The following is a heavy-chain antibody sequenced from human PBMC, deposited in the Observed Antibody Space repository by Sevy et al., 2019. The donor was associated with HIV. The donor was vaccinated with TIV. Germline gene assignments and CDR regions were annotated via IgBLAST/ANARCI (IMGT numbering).Heavy chain of an antibody. Sequence: GGSLRLSCAASGFTVSSNYMSWVRQAPGKGLEWVSVIYSDGSKYYADSVKGRFTISGDNSKNTLYLQMYSLRAEDTAVYYCAREGSGSYFDYYYGMDVWGQGTTVTVSS. CDR3: AREGSGSYFDYYYGMDV. V-gene: IGHV3-53*01. CDR2: IYSDGSK. D-gene: IGHD1-26*01. J-gene: IGHJ6*02. CDR1: GFTVSSNY.